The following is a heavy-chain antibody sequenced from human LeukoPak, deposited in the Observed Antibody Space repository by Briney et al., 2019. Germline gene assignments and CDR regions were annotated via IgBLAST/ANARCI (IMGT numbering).Heavy chain of an antibody. CDR2: IYYSGST. V-gene: IGHV4-59*02. CDR1: GGSVSSYY. CDR3: ARDRRQQLDLYYFGY. J-gene: IGHJ4*02. D-gene: IGHD6-13*01. Sequence: PSETLSLTCTVSGGSVSSYYWSWIRQPPGKGLEWIGYIYYSGSTNYNPSLKSRITISVDTSKNQFSLKLSSVTAADTAVYYCARDRRQQLDLYYFGYWGQGTLVTVSS.